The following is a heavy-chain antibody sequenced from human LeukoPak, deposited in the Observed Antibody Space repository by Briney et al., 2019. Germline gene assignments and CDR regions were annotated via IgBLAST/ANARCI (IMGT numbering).Heavy chain of an antibody. Sequence: ASVKVSCKASGGTFSSYAISWVRQAPGQGLEWMGGIIPIFGTANYAQKFQGRVTITADESTSTAYMELSSLRSEDTAVYYCARDRVVTPYNWFDPWGQGTLVTVSS. CDR3: ARDRVVTPYNWFDP. D-gene: IGHD4-23*01. J-gene: IGHJ5*02. V-gene: IGHV1-69*01. CDR2: IIPIFGTA. CDR1: GGTFSSYA.